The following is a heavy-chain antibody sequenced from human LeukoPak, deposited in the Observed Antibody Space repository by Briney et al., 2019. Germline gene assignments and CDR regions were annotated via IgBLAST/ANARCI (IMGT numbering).Heavy chain of an antibody. CDR3: AGKGSGWFDAFDI. Sequence: SVKVSCKASGYTFTSYYMHWVRQAPGQGLEWMGGIIPIFGTANYAQKFQGRVTITADESTSTAYMELCSLRSEDTAVYYCAGKGSGWFDAFDIWGQGTMVTVSS. CDR2: IIPIFGTA. J-gene: IGHJ3*02. V-gene: IGHV1-69*13. CDR1: GYTFTSYY. D-gene: IGHD6-19*01.